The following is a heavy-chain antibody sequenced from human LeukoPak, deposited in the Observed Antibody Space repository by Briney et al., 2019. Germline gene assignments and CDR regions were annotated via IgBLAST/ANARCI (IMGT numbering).Heavy chain of an antibody. CDR2: ISSSSSYI. CDR1: GCTFSSYS. V-gene: IGHV3-21*01. J-gene: IGHJ4*02. CDR3: ARAAVAGTFDY. Sequence: GGSLRLSCAASGCTFSSYSMNWVRQAPGKGLEWVSSISSSSSYIYYADSVKGRFTISRDNAKNSLYLQMNSLRAEDTAVYYCARAAVAGTFDYWGQGTLVTVSS. D-gene: IGHD6-19*01.